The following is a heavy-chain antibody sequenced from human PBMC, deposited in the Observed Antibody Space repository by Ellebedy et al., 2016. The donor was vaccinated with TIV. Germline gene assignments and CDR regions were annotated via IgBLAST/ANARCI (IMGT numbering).Heavy chain of an antibody. J-gene: IGHJ4*02. CDR3: ARENYDILTGSGDYFDY. Sequence: PGGSLRLSCAASGFTFGSYSMTWVRQAPGKGLEWVSSIGSSSSYIYYADSVKGRFTISRDNAKNSLYLQMNSLRAEDTAVYYCARENYDILTGSGDYFDYWGQGTLVTVSS. CDR1: GFTFGSYS. CDR2: IGSSSSYI. V-gene: IGHV3-21*01. D-gene: IGHD3-9*01.